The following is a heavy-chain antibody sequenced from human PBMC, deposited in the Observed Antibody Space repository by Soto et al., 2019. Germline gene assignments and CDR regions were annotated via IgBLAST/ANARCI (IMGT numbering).Heavy chain of an antibody. D-gene: IGHD3-16*01. CDR2: ITGGVGVT. Sequence: EVQLLESGGGLVQPGGSLRLSCAASGFTFSSYAMTWVRQAPGKGLEWVSVITGGVGVTYYADSVKGRFTISRDNSKNTRYLQMTSLRAEDPAVDNRAKFQGETFNKWYVHHWGQGTLVTVSS. J-gene: IGHJ4*02. CDR1: GFTFSSYA. CDR3: AKFQGETFNKWYVHH. V-gene: IGHV3-23*01.